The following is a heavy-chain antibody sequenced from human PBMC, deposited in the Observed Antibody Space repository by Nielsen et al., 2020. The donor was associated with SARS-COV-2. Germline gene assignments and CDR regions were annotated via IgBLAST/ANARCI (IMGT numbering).Heavy chain of an antibody. CDR3: SRCHYSSGWGLGY. Sequence: VRQAPGKGLEWVSSISYDTSIYYAASMKGRFTISRDNARNSLYLLMNSLRAEDTAVYYCSRCHYSSGWGLGYWGQGTLVTVSS. CDR2: ISYDTSI. D-gene: IGHD6-19*01. V-gene: IGHV3-69-1*01. J-gene: IGHJ4*02.